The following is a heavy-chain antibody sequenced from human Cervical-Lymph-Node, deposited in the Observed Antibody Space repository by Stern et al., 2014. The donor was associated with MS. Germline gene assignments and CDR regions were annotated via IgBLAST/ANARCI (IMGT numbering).Heavy chain of an antibody. CDR2: IIPGLGST. V-gene: IGHV1-69*06. CDR1: RDTFSHSA. CDR3: VRDQGDYGSGSDQSWFDP. D-gene: IGHD3-10*01. J-gene: IGHJ5*02. Sequence: QVQLGQSGAEVKKPGSSVKVSCKASRDTFSHSALSWVRQAPEQGLEWMGGIIPGLGSTSYAQKFQGRFTITADTSTNTVYMKLSSLRSEDTAVYFCVRDQGDYGSGSDQSWFDPWGQGTLVIVSS.